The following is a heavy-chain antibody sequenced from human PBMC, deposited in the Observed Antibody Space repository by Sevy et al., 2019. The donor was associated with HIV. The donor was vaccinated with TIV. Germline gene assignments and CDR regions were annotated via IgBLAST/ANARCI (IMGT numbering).Heavy chain of an antibody. V-gene: IGHV1-46*01. CDR1: GYTFTSNY. J-gene: IGHJ6*02. D-gene: IGHD6-13*01. Sequence: ASVKVSCKASGYTFTSNYMHWVRQAPGQGLEWMGIINPSGFSASYAQKFQGRVTVTRDTSTSTVYMELSSLRSEDTAVYYCARDRATAGKKYYYYGMDVWGQGTTVTVSS. CDR3: ARDRATAGKKYYYYGMDV. CDR2: INPSGFSA.